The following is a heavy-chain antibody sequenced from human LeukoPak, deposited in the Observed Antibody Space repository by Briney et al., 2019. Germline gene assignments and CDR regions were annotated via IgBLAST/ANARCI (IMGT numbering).Heavy chain of an antibody. J-gene: IGHJ4*02. V-gene: IGHV3-11*01. CDR3: ASGGDYVGIAATFRY. CDR1: GFNFSATY. Sequence: GGSLRLSCAASGFNFSATYMTWIRQAPGKGLEWVSYISNRGIIINYADSVKGRFTTSRDDAKSSLYLHMNNLRTEDTALYYCASGGDYVGIAATFRYWGQGSLVTVSS. CDR2: ISNRGIII. D-gene: IGHD4-23*01.